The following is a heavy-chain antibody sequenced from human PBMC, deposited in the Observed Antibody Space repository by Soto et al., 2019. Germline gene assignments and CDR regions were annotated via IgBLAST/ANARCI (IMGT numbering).Heavy chain of an antibody. CDR2: IYNSGST. V-gene: IGHV4-61*01. CDR1: GGSVTSGSYY. Sequence: QVQLQESGPGLVKPSETLSLTCTVSGGSVTSGSYYWSWIRQPPGKGLEWIGYIYNSGSTNYNPSLKSRVTISVDTSKRQISLKLGSVTAADTAVYYCAKDQGIAVAVFDYWGQGTLVTVSS. J-gene: IGHJ4*02. D-gene: IGHD6-19*01. CDR3: AKDQGIAVAVFDY.